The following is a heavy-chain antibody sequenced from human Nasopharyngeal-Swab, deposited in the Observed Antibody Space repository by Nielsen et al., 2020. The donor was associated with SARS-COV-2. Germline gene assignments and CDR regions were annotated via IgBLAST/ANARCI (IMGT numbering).Heavy chain of an antibody. V-gene: IGHV1-18*01. CDR2: ISAYNGNT. J-gene: IGHJ3*02. CDR3: ARWEPGYYYDSSGPYAFDI. CDR1: GYTFTSYV. D-gene: IGHD3-22*01. Sequence: ASVKVSCKASGYTFTSYVISWVRQAPGQGLEWMGLISAYNGNTNYAQKLQGRVTMTTGTSTSTAYMELRSLRSDDTAVYYCARWEPGYYYDSSGPYAFDIWGQGTMVTVSS.